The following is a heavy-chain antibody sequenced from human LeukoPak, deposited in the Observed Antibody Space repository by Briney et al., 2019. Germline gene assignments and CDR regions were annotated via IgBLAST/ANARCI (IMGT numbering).Heavy chain of an antibody. CDR3: AYLLDYYDSSGTDY. CDR2: IYYSGST. J-gene: IGHJ4*02. CDR1: GGSISSGDYY. Sequence: SQTLSLTCTVSGGSISSGDYYWSWIRKPPGKGLEWIGYIYYSGSTYYNPSLKSRVTISVDTSKNQFSLKLSSVTAADTAVYYRAYLLDYYDSSGTDYWGQGTLVTVSS. D-gene: IGHD3-22*01. V-gene: IGHV4-30-4*01.